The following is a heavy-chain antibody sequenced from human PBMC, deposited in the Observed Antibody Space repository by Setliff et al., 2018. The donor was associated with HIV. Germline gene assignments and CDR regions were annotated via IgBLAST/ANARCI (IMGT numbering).Heavy chain of an antibody. CDR2: ISSTNNYI. CDR1: GFTFSSYS. J-gene: IGHJ4*02. Sequence: RAGGSLRLSCAASGFTFSSYSMNWVRQAPGKGLEWVSSISSTNNYIYYADSVKGRFTISRDNSKKTVYLQMTSLRVEDTAVYYCAKDWGGVAPLDYWGQGTLVTVSS. V-gene: IGHV3-21*01. CDR3: AKDWGGVAPLDY. D-gene: IGHD3-16*01.